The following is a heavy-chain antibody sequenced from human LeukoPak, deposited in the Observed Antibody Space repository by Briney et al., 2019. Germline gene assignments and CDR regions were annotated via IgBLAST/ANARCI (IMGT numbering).Heavy chain of an antibody. CDR3: ARDLPPGSSGWYLGY. V-gene: IGHV3-7*01. Sequence: GGSLRLSCAASGFTFSSSWMGWVRQAPGKGLEWVANINQGGSGIYYVDSVKGRFTISRDNAKNSLYLQMNSLRDEDTAVYYCARDLPPGSSGWYLGYWGQGTLVTVSS. J-gene: IGHJ4*02. CDR2: INQGGSGI. CDR1: GFTFSSSW. D-gene: IGHD6-19*01.